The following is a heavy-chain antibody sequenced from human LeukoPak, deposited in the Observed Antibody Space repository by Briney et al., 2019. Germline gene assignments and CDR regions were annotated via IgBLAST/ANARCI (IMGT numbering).Heavy chain of an antibody. V-gene: IGHV1-69*13. Sequence: SVKVSCKASGGTFSSYAISWVRQAPGQGLGWMGGIIPIFGTANYAQKFQGRVTITADESTSTAYMELSSLRSEDTAVYYCAREAIAVRAFDPWGQGTLVTVSS. D-gene: IGHD6-19*01. CDR2: IIPIFGTA. J-gene: IGHJ5*02. CDR1: GGTFSSYA. CDR3: AREAIAVRAFDP.